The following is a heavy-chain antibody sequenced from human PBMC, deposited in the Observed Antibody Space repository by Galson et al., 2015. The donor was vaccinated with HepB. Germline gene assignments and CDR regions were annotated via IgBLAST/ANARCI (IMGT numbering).Heavy chain of an antibody. V-gene: IGHV1-18*01. CDR2: ISAYNGNT. D-gene: IGHD6-13*01. Sequence: SVKVSCKASGYTFTSYGISWVRQAPGQGLEWMGWISAYNGNTNYAQKLQGRVTMTTDTSTSTAYMELRSLRSDDTAVYYCARDGGSSSWALNLYNNWFDPWGQGTLVTVSS. CDR1: GYTFTSYG. CDR3: ARDGGSSSWALNLYNNWFDP. J-gene: IGHJ5*02.